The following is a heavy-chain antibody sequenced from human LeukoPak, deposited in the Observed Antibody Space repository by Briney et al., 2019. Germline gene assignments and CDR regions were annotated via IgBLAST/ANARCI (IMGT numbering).Heavy chain of an antibody. D-gene: IGHD3-10*01. CDR3: ARARVVRGVIMNWFDP. J-gene: IGHJ5*02. CDR1: GGSISSSSYY. CDR2: IYYSGST. Sequence: SETLSLTCTVSGGSISSSSYYWGWIRQPPGKGLEWIGTIYYSGSTYSNPSLRSRVTISVDTSKNQFSLKLSSVTAADTAVYYCARARVVRGVIMNWFDPWGQGTLVTVSS. V-gene: IGHV4-39*01.